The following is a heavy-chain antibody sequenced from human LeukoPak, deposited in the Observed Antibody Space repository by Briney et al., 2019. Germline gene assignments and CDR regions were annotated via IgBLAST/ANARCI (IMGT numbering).Heavy chain of an antibody. Sequence: SETLSLTCAVYGGSFSGYYWNWIRQPPGKGLEWLGEVNHSGSTNYNPSLKSRVTISVDTSKNQFSLKLSSVTAADTAVYYCASRIPQDAFDIWGQGTMVTVSS. CDR3: ASRIPQDAFDI. D-gene: IGHD2-21*01. CDR1: GGSFSGYY. J-gene: IGHJ3*02. CDR2: VNHSGST. V-gene: IGHV4-34*01.